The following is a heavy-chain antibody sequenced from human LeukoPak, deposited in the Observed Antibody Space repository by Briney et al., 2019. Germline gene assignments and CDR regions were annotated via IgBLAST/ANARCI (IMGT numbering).Heavy chain of an antibody. CDR3: AKDLGRYSSSLRGAFDI. J-gene: IGHJ3*02. V-gene: IGHV3-23*01. D-gene: IGHD6-13*01. Sequence: PGGSLRLSCAASGFTFSSYAMSWVRQAPGKGLGWVSAISGSGGSTYYADSVKGRFTISRDNSKNTLYLQMNSLRAEDTAVYYCAKDLGRYSSSLRGAFDIWGQGTMVTVSS. CDR2: ISGSGGST. CDR1: GFTFSSYA.